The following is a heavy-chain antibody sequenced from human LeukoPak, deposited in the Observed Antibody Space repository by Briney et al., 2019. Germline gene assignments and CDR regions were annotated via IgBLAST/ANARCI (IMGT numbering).Heavy chain of an antibody. Sequence: GGSLRLSCAASGFTLSSYWMTWIRQAPGKGLEWVANIKQDGSEKYYVDSVKGRFTISKDNAKNSLYLQMNSLRAEDTAVYYCARDTGGGYSCYDCWGQGTLVTVSS. D-gene: IGHD5-18*01. CDR2: IKQDGSEK. J-gene: IGHJ4*02. V-gene: IGHV3-7*01. CDR1: GFTLSSYW. CDR3: ARDTGGGYSCYDC.